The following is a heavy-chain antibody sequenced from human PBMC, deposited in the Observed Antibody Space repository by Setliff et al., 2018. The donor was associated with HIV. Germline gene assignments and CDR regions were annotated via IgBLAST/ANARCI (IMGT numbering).Heavy chain of an antibody. CDR3: AKVKVPTTDLYFLDY. CDR1: GFTFRDFA. D-gene: IGHD1-1*01. Sequence: PGGSLRLSCVASGFTFRDFAMFWVRQAPGKGLEWVSAISYDGRSVHYADSVKGRFTISRDNSKNTLYLQVNSLRPEDTALYYCAKVKVPTTDLYFLDYWGQGTPVTVSS. CDR2: ISYDGRSV. V-gene: IGHV3-30*01. J-gene: IGHJ4*02.